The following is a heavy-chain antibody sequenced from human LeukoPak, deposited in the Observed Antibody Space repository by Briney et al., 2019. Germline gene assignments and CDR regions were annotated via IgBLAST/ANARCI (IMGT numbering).Heavy chain of an antibody. Sequence: PSETLSLTCTVSGGSISSYYWSWIRQPAGKGLEWIGRIYTSGSTNYNPSLKSRVTMSLDTSKNQFSLKLSSVTAADTAVYYCAREFEARIRRVIYYYYYMDVWGKGTTVTISS. CDR1: GGSISSYY. CDR3: AREFEARIRRVIYYYYYMDV. D-gene: IGHD3-10*01. V-gene: IGHV4-4*07. J-gene: IGHJ6*03. CDR2: IYTSGST.